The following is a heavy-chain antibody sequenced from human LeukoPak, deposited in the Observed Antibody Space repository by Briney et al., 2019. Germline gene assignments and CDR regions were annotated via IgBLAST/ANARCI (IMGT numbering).Heavy chain of an antibody. D-gene: IGHD3-10*01. CDR2: INPNSGGT. V-gene: IGHV1-2*02. J-gene: IGHJ6*03. CDR1: GYTFTGYY. CDR3: ARENMARGVKSYYMDV. Sequence: ASVKVSCKASGYTFTGYYMHWVRQAPGQGLEWMGWINPNSGGTNYAQKFQGRVTMTRDTSISTAYMELSRLRSDDTAVYYCARENMARGVKSYYMDVWGKGTTVTVSS.